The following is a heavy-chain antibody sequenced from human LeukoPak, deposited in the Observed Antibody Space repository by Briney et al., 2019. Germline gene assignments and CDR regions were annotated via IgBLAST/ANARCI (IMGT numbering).Heavy chain of an antibody. V-gene: IGHV4-39*01. Sequence: SETLSLTCTVCGAYNISSNYFWGWVRQPPGKRLEWIGSWHHSGITDYNPSLKSRVTIVADTSKNQFSLKLASVAAADSAVYFCAKQYEFWGQGTLVTVSS. CDR2: WHHSGIT. CDR3: AKQYEF. CDR1: GAYNISSNYF. D-gene: IGHD3-10*01. J-gene: IGHJ4*02.